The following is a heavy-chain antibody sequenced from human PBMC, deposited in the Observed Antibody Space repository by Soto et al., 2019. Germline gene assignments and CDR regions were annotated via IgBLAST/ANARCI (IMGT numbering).Heavy chain of an antibody. CDR1: GFTVSAYT. V-gene: IGHV3-30-3*01. J-gene: IGHJ4*02. CDR3: ARRVQPLCDY. Sequence: QVQLVESGGGVVQPGRSLRLSCAASGFTVSAYTMHWVRQAPGKGLEWVAVISSDGNNKYYTDSVKGRFTISRDSSTNTLYLQMNSLRLDDTAFYYCARRVQPLCDYWGQGTLVTVSS. CDR2: ISSDGNNK. D-gene: IGHD1-1*01.